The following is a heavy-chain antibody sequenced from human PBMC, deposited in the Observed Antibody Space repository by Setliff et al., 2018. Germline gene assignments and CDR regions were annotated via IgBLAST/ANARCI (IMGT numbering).Heavy chain of an antibody. J-gene: IGHJ6*03. V-gene: IGHV4-34*12. CDR2: IIHSGST. Sequence: SETLSLTCAVYGGSFSGYYWSWIRQPPGKRLEWIGEIIHSGSTNYNPSLKSRVTISRDNSKNTLYLQLNSLRSEDTAIYYCARPMYYYYYYMDVWGKGTAVTVSS. CDR1: GGSFSGYY. CDR3: ARPMYYYYYYMDV.